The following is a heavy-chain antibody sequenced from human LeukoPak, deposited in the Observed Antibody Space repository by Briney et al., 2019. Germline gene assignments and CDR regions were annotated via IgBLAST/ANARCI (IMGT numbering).Heavy chain of an antibody. V-gene: IGHV3-30*18. CDR1: GFIFSSYG. J-gene: IGHJ6*02. CDR3: AKDRLYYYGSGTQYGMDV. CDR2: ISYDGSKK. D-gene: IGHD3-10*01. Sequence: GRSLRLSCAASGFIFSSYGMHWVRQAPGKGLEWVAVISYDGSKKYYVDSVKGRFTISRDNSKNTLYLQMNSLRAEDTAVYYCAKDRLYYYGSGTQYGMDVWGHGTTVTVSS.